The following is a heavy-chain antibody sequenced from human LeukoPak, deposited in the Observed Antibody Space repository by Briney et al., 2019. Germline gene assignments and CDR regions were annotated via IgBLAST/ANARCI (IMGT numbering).Heavy chain of an antibody. J-gene: IGHJ4*02. CDR1: GFTFSSYA. CDR3: AKDGVPAPSELVVVITGRFDY. Sequence: GGSLRLSCAASGFTFSSYAMSWVRQAPGKGLEWVSAISGSGGSTYYADSVKGRFTISRDNSKDTLYLQMNSLRAEDTAVYYCAKDGVPAPSELVVVITGRFDYWGQGTLVTVSS. CDR2: ISGSGGST. V-gene: IGHV3-23*01. D-gene: IGHD3-22*01.